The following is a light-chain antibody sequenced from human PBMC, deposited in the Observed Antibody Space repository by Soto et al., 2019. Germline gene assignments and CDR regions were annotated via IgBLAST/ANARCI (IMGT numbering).Light chain of an antibody. Sequence: EIVLTQSPGTLSLFPGERATPSCRASQGVCSRHLAWYQQKPGQAPRLLIYGASSRATGIPDRFSGSGSGTDFTLTISRLEPEDFAVYYCQQYGSSPPITFGQGTRLEIK. CDR2: GAS. CDR1: QGVCSRH. CDR3: QQYGSSPPIT. J-gene: IGKJ5*01. V-gene: IGKV3-20*01.